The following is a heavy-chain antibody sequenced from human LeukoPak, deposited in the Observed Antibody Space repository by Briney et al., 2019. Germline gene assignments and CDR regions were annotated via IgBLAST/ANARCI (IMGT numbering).Heavy chain of an antibody. CDR3: ARYTSSTSHYYYYYMDV. J-gene: IGHJ6*03. CDR1: GGSISSYY. CDR2: IYYRGST. Sequence: ASETLSLTCTVSGGSISSYYWSWIRQPPGKGLEWIGYIYYRGSTNYNPSLKSRVTISVDTSKNQFSLKLSSVTAADTAVYYCARYTSSTSHYYYYYMDVWGKGTTVTVSS. V-gene: IGHV4-59*01. D-gene: IGHD2-2*01.